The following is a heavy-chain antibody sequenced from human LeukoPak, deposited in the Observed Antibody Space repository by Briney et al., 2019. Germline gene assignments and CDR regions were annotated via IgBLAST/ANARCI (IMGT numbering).Heavy chain of an antibody. CDR3: ARSPTKRVPEDY. Sequence: PSGTLSLTCTVSSDSIFTSNWWSWVRQPPGRGLEWIGQIFHSGSTSYSPSLKSRVTISMDKSKNQISLRLTSVTAADTAVYYCARSPTKRVPEDYWGQGTLVTVSS. CDR2: IFHSGST. CDR1: SDSIFTSNW. J-gene: IGHJ4*02. V-gene: IGHV4-4*02. D-gene: IGHD2-2*01.